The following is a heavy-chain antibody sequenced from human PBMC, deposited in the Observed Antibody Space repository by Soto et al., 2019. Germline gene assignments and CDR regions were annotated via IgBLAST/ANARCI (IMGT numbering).Heavy chain of an antibody. V-gene: IGHV4-30-2*01. CDR3: ARGGSGSYYIGFDY. Sequence: PSETLSLTCAVSGGSISSGGYSWSWIRQPPGKGLEWIGNINPSGSTYNKPSIKRRVTTPVDRSTTQLSLKLRCVTAADTGVYYCARGGSGSYYIGFDYWGQGTLVTVSS. D-gene: IGHD3-10*01. J-gene: IGHJ4*02. CDR2: INPSGST. CDR1: GGSISSGGYS.